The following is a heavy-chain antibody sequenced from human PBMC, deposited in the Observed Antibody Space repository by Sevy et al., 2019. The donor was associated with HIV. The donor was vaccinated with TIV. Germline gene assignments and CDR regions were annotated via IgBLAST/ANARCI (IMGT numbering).Heavy chain of an antibody. V-gene: IGHV3-23*01. Sequence: GGSLRLSCAASRFTFSSDAMSWVRQAPGKGLEWVSTITGGGGGTTYYADSVRGRFTISRDDSKNTLYLQMNSLRAEDTAIYYCARNGLGFLDYWGQGTLVTVSS. CDR1: RFTFSSDA. J-gene: IGHJ4*02. CDR2: ITGGGGGTT. D-gene: IGHD1-1*01. CDR3: ARNGLGFLDY.